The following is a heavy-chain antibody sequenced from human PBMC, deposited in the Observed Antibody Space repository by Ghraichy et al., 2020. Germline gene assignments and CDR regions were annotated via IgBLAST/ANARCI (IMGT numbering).Heavy chain of an antibody. D-gene: IGHD3-16*01. CDR2: IYYSGST. Sequence: SETLSLTCTVSGGSISSYYWSWIRQPPGKGLEWIGYIYYSGSTNYNPSLKSRVTISVDTSKNQFSLKLSSVTAADTAVYYCARGFSWGGPENWFDPWGQGTLVTVSS. CDR1: GGSISSYY. CDR3: ARGFSWGGPENWFDP. J-gene: IGHJ5*02. V-gene: IGHV4-59*01.